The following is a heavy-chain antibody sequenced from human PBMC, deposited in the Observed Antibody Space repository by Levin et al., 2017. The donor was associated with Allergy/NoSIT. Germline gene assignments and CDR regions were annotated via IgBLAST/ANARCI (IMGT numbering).Heavy chain of an antibody. J-gene: IGHJ4*02. CDR2: MYHSGTT. CDR3: ARGWLAAVGTNFDY. CDR1: SYSISSGFY. Sequence: SQTLSLTCAVSSYSISSGFYWGWIRQPPGTGLEWIGSMYHSGTTYYNPSLQSRVTVSIDTSKNQFSLKLNSVTAADTAVYYCARGWLAAVGTNFDYWGQGTLVTVSS. D-gene: IGHD6-13*01. V-gene: IGHV4-38-2*01.